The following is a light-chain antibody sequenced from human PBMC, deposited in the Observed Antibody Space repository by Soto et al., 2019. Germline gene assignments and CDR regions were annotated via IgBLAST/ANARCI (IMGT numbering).Light chain of an antibody. CDR1: SSNIGAGYD. CDR3: QSYDSSLSAHVV. J-gene: IGLJ2*01. V-gene: IGLV1-40*01. Sequence: QSLLTQPPSVSGAPGQRVTISCTGSSSNIGAGYDVHWYQQLPGTAPKLLIYGNSNRPSGVPDRFSGSKSGTSASLAITGLQDEDEADYYCQSYDSSLSAHVVLGGGTKLTVL. CDR2: GNS.